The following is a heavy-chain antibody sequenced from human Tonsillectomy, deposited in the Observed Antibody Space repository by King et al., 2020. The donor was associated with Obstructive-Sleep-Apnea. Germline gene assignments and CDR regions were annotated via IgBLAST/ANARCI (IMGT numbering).Heavy chain of an antibody. CDR1: GYTFTGYY. D-gene: IGHD3-10*01. Sequence: GGEGGGPGASVKVSCKAAGYTFTGYYIHWVRQAPGQGLEWMGWISPNSGATKYAQKFQDRVTMTRDTSIGAAYMDLSRLRSDDTAIYYCARDMSAYDSTSPAYWGQGTLVTVSS. J-gene: IGHJ4*02. CDR3: ARDMSAYDSTSPAY. CDR2: ISPNSGAT. V-gene: IGHV1-2*02.